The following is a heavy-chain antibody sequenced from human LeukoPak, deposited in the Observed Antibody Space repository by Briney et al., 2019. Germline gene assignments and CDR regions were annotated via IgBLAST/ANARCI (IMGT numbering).Heavy chain of an antibody. CDR2: TYYRSKWYN. J-gene: IGHJ5*02. CDR3: ARGLGVVVPAARSWFDP. V-gene: IGHV6-1*01. Sequence: SQTLSLTCAISGDSVSSNSAAWNWIRQSPSRGLEWPGRTYYRSKWYNDYAVYVKSRITRNQDTSTHQFSLQLNSVTPEDTDVYYCARGLGVVVPAARSWFDPWGQGTLVTVSS. D-gene: IGHD2-2*01. CDR1: GDSVSSNSAA.